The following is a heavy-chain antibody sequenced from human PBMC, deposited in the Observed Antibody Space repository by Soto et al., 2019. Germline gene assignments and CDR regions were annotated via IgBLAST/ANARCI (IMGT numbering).Heavy chain of an antibody. CDR3: ARALWIGYCSSTSCHPFDY. CDR2: SIPIFGTA. V-gene: IGHV1-69*01. Sequence: QVQLVQSGAEVKKPGSSVKVSCKASGGTFSSYAISWVRQAPGQGLEWMGGSIPIFGTANYAQKFQGRVTITADESTSTAYMELSSLRSEDTAVYYCARALWIGYCSSTSCHPFDYWGQGTLVTVSS. CDR1: GGTFSSYA. J-gene: IGHJ4*02. D-gene: IGHD2-2*01.